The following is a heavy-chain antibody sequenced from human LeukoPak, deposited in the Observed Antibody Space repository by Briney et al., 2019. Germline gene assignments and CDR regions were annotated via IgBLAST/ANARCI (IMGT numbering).Heavy chain of an antibody. CDR2: ISGSGGNT. Sequence: GGSLRLSCAASGFTFSSYAMSWVRQAPGKGLEWVSVISGSGGNTYYADSVKGRFTISRDNSKNTLYLQMNSLRAEDTAAYYCAKALYGEGSRWFDPWGQGTLVTVSS. J-gene: IGHJ5*02. CDR1: GFTFSSYA. V-gene: IGHV3-23*01. D-gene: IGHD3-10*01. CDR3: AKALYGEGSRWFDP.